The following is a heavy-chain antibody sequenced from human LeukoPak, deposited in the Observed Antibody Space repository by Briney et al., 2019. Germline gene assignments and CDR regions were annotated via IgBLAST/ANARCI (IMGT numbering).Heavy chain of an antibody. J-gene: IGHJ4*02. CDR3: ANYGPGSYYKAFDY. Sequence: SETLSLTCSVAGGSISSDYWAWIRQTPGKGLEWIAYVHSSGRTGYSPSLKSRLAISMDASKNQFFLKLTSVTAADTAIYYCANYGPGSYYKAFDYWGQGTLVTVSS. CDR1: GGSISSDY. D-gene: IGHD3-10*01. V-gene: IGHV4-59*01. CDR2: VHSSGRT.